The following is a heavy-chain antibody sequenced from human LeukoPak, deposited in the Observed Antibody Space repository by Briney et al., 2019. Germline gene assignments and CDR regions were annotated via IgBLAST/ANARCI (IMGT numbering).Heavy chain of an antibody. V-gene: IGHV3-30-3*01. D-gene: IGHD3-16*01. CDR1: GFTFSSYA. J-gene: IGHJ6*02. Sequence: QTGGSLRLSCAASGFTFSSYAMHWVRQAPGKGLEWVAVISYDGNNKYYADFVKGRFTISRDYSKNSLYLQMSNLRAEDTAVYFCARGGGLDVWGQGATVTVSS. CDR2: ISYDGNNK. CDR3: ARGGGLDV.